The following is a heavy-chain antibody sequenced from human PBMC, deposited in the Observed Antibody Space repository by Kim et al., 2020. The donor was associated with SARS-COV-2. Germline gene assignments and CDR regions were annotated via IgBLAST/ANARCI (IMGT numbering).Heavy chain of an antibody. CDR1: GFTFSHDW. CDR2: INQDGSES. V-gene: IGHV3-7*01. D-gene: IGHD3-10*02. J-gene: IGHJ4*02. Sequence: GGSLRLSCAASGFTFSHDWMTWVRQAPGKGLEWVANINQDGSESCYVDSVKGRFTISRDNAKNSLYLQMNSLRVEDTAVYYCARSVFGDNYWGQGTLVSV. CDR3: ARSVFGDNY.